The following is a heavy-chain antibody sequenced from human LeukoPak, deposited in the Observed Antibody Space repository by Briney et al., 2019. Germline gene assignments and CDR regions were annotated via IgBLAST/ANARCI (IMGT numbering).Heavy chain of an antibody. CDR1: GGSISSYY. D-gene: IGHD6-13*01. V-gene: IGHV4-59*08. CDR2: IYYSGST. CDR3: ARLARFGTSGAAAPGVYYFDY. J-gene: IGHJ4*02. Sequence: PSETLSLTCTVSGGSISSYYWSWIRQPPGKGLEWIGYIYYSGSTNHNPSLKSRVTISVDTSKNQFSLKLSSVTAADTAVYYCARLARFGTSGAAAPGVYYFDYWGRGTLVTVSS.